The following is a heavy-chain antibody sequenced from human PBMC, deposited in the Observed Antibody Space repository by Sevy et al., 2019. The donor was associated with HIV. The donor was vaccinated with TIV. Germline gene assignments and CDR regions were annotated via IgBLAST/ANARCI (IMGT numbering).Heavy chain of an antibody. Sequence: GGSLRLSCEASQFTLSSYAMSWVRQAPGKGLEWVSAISGSGGSTYYADSVKGRFTISRDNSKNTLYLQMNSLRAEDTAVYYCATNGGSGSYYVFFDSWGQGTLVTVSS. CDR3: ATNGGSGSYYVFFDS. CDR1: QFTLSSYA. V-gene: IGHV3-23*01. J-gene: IGHJ4*02. CDR2: ISGSGGST. D-gene: IGHD1-26*01.